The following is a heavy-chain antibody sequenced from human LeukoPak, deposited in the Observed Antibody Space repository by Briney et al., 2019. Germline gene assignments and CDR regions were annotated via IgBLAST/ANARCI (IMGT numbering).Heavy chain of an antibody. Sequence: GGSLRLSCAASGFTFSSYAMHWVRQAPGKGLEWVSRIDTDESSTRYADSVKGRFTISRDNAKNTLYLQMNSLRVEDTAVYYCARARTSWLYFDYWGQGTLVTVSS. CDR1: GFTFSSYA. J-gene: IGHJ4*02. V-gene: IGHV3-74*01. D-gene: IGHD2-15*01. CDR2: IDTDESST. CDR3: ARARTSWLYFDY.